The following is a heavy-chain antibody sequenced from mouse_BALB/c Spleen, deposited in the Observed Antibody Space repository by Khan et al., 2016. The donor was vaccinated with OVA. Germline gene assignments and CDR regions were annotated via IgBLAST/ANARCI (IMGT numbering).Heavy chain of an antibody. V-gene: IGHV1-4*01. CDR3: GREGAYHRSEGWFAH. J-gene: IGHJ3*01. CDR2: INPSNDYT. CDR1: GYTFTSYT. D-gene: IGHD2-14*01. Sequence: QVQLQQSRAELARPGASVKMSCKASGYTFTSYTIHWVRQRPGQAPQWIGHINPSNDYTNYNQNFKDKATLIVDKSSTTAYMQLSSLTSEDSAVYYCGREGAYHRSEGWFAHWGQGTLVTVAA.